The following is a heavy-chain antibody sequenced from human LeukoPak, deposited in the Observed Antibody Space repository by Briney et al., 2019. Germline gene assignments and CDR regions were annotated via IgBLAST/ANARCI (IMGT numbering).Heavy chain of an antibody. CDR3: ATVVVGLVPAYGNFDY. D-gene: IGHD2-2*01. J-gene: IGHJ4*02. CDR2: FDPEDGET. Sequence: ASVTVSCKVSGYTLTELSMHWVRQAPGKGLEWMGGFDPEDGETIYAQKFQGRVTMTEDTSTDTAYMELSSLRSEDTAVYYCATVVVGLVPAYGNFDYWGQGTLVTVSS. V-gene: IGHV1-24*01. CDR1: GYTLTELS.